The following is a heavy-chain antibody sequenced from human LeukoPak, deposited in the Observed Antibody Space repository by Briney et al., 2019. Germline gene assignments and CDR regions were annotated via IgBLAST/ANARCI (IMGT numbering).Heavy chain of an antibody. CDR2: ISDTGGST. J-gene: IGHJ4*02. D-gene: IGHD3-22*01. CDR3: AKRGVVIRVILVGFHKQAYYFDS. V-gene: IGHV3-23*01. Sequence: GGSMRLSCAVPGITLSNYGMSWVRQAPGKGLEWVAGISDTGGSTNYADSVKGRFTISRDNPKNTLYLQMNSLRAEDTAVYFCAKRGVVIRVILVGFHKQAYYFDSWGQGALVTVSS. CDR1: GITLSNYG.